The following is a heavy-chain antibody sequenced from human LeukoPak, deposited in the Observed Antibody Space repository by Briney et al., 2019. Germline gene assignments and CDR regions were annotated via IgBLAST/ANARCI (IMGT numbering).Heavy chain of an antibody. J-gene: IGHJ4*02. CDR1: GHTLTELS. CDR3: VIVNYYDREGGFDY. Sequence: ASVKVSCKVSGHTLTELSMHWVRQAPGKGLEWMGGFDPEDGETISAQKFQGRVTMTRDMSTSTVYMELSSLRSEDTAVYYCVIVNYYDREGGFDYWGQGTLVTVSS. CDR2: FDPEDGET. V-gene: IGHV1-24*01. D-gene: IGHD3-22*01.